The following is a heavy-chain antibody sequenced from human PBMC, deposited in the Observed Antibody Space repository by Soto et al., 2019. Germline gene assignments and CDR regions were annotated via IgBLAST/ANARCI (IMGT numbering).Heavy chain of an antibody. Sequence: SETLSLTCTVCGGSVSSGNYYWSWIRQPPGKGLEWIGYFYYTGSINYNPSLKSRVTISIDASKNQFSLRLSSVTAADTAVYYCARTGDSSGYSIFDVDYWGQGTLVTVS. V-gene: IGHV4-61*01. CDR2: FYYTGSI. D-gene: IGHD3-22*01. CDR1: GGSVSSGNYY. CDR3: ARTGDSSGYSIFDVDY. J-gene: IGHJ4*02.